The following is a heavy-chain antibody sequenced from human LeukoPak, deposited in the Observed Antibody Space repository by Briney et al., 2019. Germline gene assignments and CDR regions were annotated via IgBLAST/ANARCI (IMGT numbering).Heavy chain of an antibody. J-gene: IGHJ6*02. CDR2: IYYSGST. CDR1: GGSISSSNW. V-gene: IGHV4-4*02. Sequence: SGTLSLTCAVSGGSISSSNWWSWVRQPPGKGLEWIGYIYYSGSTYYNPSLKSRVTISVDTSKNQFSLKLSSVTAADTAVYYCARGLEPVYYYGMDVRGQGTTVTVSS. CDR3: ARGLEPVYYYGMDV. D-gene: IGHD1-14*01.